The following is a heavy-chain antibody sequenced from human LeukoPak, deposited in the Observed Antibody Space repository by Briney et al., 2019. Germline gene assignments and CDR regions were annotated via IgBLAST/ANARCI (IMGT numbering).Heavy chain of an antibody. D-gene: IGHD6-13*01. V-gene: IGHV4-59*11. CDR1: GGSISSHY. CDR3: ARVYNSSSWYYYYYGMDV. CDR2: IYYSGST. J-gene: IGHJ6*02. Sequence: PSETLSLTCTVSGGSISSHYWSWIRQPPGKGLEWIGYIYYSGSTNYNPSLKSRVTISVDTSKNQFSLKLSPVTAADTAVYYCARVYNSSSWYYYYYGMDVWGQGTTVTVSS.